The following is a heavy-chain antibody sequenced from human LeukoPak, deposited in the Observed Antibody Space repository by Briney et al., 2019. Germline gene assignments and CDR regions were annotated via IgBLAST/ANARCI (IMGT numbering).Heavy chain of an antibody. D-gene: IGHD6-19*01. J-gene: IGHJ5*02. Sequence: GGSLRLSCAASGFTFSDYYMSWIRQAPGKGLEWVSYISSSGSTIYYADSVKGRFTISRDNAKNSLYLQMNSLRAEDTAVYYCAGTGYSSGWENNWFDPWGQGTLVTVSS. CDR1: GFTFSDYY. CDR2: ISSSGSTI. CDR3: AGTGYSSGWENNWFDP. V-gene: IGHV3-11*04.